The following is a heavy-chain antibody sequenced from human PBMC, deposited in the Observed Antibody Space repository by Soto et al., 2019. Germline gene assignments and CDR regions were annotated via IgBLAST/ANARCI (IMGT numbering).Heavy chain of an antibody. Sequence: PAGSLRLSCADSGFTCSRHAMSWVRQAQGKGLEWVSAISGSGGSTYYADSVKGRFTISRDNSKNTLYLQMNSLRAEDTAVYYCAKEAKQLGSYYGMDVWGQGTTVTVSS. CDR1: GFTCSRHA. CDR3: AKEAKQLGSYYGMDV. V-gene: IGHV3-23*01. D-gene: IGHD6-6*01. J-gene: IGHJ6*02. CDR2: ISGSGGST.